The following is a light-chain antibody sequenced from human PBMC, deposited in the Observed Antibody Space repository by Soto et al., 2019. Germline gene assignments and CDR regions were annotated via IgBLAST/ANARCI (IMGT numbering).Light chain of an antibody. J-gene: IGLJ1*01. CDR1: STHVGGYNF. V-gene: IGLV2-11*01. Sequence: QSALTQPRSVSGSPGQSVTISCTGTSTHVGGYNFVSWYQQHPGKAPKLMIYDVSERPSGVPDRFSGSKSGNTASLTISGLQAEDEADYYCCSYAGRYSYVFGTGTKVTVL. CDR2: DVS. CDR3: CSYAGRYSYV.